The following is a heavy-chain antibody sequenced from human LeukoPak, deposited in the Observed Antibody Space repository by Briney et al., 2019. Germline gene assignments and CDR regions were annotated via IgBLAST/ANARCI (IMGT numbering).Heavy chain of an antibody. J-gene: IGHJ4*02. V-gene: IGHV3-48*03. CDR2: ISSSGSTI. CDR3: AREVEEDYYDSSGPEY. Sequence: PGGSLRLSCAASGFTFSSYEMNWVRQAPGKGLEGVSYISSSGSTIYYADSVKGRFTISRDNAKNSLYLQMNSLRAEDTAVYYCAREVEEDYYDSSGPEYWGQGTLVTVSS. CDR1: GFTFSSYE. D-gene: IGHD3-22*01.